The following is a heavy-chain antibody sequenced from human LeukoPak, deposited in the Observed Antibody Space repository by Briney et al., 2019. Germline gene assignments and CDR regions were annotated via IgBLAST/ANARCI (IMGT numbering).Heavy chain of an antibody. Sequence: GRSLRLSCAASGFTFSSYAMHWVRQAPGRGLEYVSAINYNEYGTYYANSVKGRFTISRDNSKNTLYLQMGSLRSEDMAVYYCARVGDPGAFDIWGQGTVVIVSS. D-gene: IGHD3-10*01. V-gene: IGHV3-64*01. CDR2: INYNEYGT. J-gene: IGHJ3*02. CDR3: ARVGDPGAFDI. CDR1: GFTFSSYA.